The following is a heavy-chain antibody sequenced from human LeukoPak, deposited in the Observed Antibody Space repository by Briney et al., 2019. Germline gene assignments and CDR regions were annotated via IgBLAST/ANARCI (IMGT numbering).Heavy chain of an antibody. CDR1: GFTFSSYA. V-gene: IGHV3-30-3*01. Sequence: PGGSLRLSCAASGFTFSSYAMHWVRQAPGKGLEWVAVISYDGSNKYYADSVKGRFTISRDNSKNTLYLQMNSLRAEDTAVYYCARDLYYYGSGHDPDYWGQGTLVTVSS. CDR2: ISYDGSNK. CDR3: ARDLYYYGSGHDPDY. J-gene: IGHJ4*02. D-gene: IGHD3-10*01.